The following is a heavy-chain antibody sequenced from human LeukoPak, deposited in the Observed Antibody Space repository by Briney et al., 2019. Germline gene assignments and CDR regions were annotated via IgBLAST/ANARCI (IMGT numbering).Heavy chain of an antibody. V-gene: IGHV4-59*12. Sequence: SETLSLTCTVSGGSISSYYWSWIRQPPGKGLEWIGYIYYSGTTNYNPSLKSRVTISVDTSKNQFSLKLSSVTAADTAVYYCAREKDIVVVPAGMNWFDPWGQGTLVTVSS. D-gene: IGHD2-2*01. CDR2: IYYSGTT. CDR1: GGSISSYY. J-gene: IGHJ5*02. CDR3: AREKDIVVVPAGMNWFDP.